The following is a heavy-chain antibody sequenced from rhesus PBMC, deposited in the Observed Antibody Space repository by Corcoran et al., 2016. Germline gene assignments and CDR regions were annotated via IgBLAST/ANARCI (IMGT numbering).Heavy chain of an antibody. CDR3: ARSITGTTEFDY. CDR2: ISASGGIT. D-gene: IGHD1-26*01. Sequence: QLQLQESGPGLVKPSETLSLTCAVSGGSISSNYWSWIRQPPGKGLEWIGRISASGGITDYNPALSSRVTISTDTSQNQFSLKLSSVTAADTAVYYCARSITGTTEFDYWGQGVLVTVSS. V-gene: IGHV4-173*01. CDR1: GGSISSNY. J-gene: IGHJ4*01.